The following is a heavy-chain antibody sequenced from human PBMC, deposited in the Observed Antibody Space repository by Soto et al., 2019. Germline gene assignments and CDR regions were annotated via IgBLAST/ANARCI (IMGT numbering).Heavy chain of an antibody. CDR3: ARRELYYGSPGRFDP. CDR1: GGPISSFTYH. CDR2: VDYNENT. Sequence: SDTLSLTCSVSGGPISSFTYHWGWIRQPPGKGLEWIGTVDYNENTYYNPSLKSRVTITVDTAKNQFSLNLRSWTAADTAMYFCARRELYYGSPGRFDPWGPGTRVTVSS. V-gene: IGHV4-39*01. J-gene: IGHJ5*02. D-gene: IGHD3-10*01.